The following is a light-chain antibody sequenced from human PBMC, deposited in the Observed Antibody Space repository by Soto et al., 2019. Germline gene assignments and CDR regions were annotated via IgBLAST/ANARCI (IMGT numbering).Light chain of an antibody. V-gene: IGLV2-11*01. CDR3: CSYAGSYMGV. J-gene: IGLJ1*01. Sequence: QSALTQLRSVSGSPGQSVTISCTGTSSDVGGYNYVSWYQQHPGKAPKLMIYDVSKRPSGVPDRFSGSKSGNTASLTISGLQAEDEADYYCCSYAGSYMGVFGTGTKVTVL. CDR1: SSDVGGYNY. CDR2: DVS.